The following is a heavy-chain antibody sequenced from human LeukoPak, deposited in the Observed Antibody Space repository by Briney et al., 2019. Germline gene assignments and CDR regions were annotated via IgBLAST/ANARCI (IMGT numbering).Heavy chain of an antibody. CDR2: IYTGGST. CDR1: GVSITSGNDY. Sequence: SETLSLTCNVSGVSITSGNDYWGWIRQPRGKGLEWIANIYTGGSTYYNPALQNRAAISIDTSKDQFFLRLTSLTAADTAVYYCARGPFYDYVWGSYLTTWGQGTLVTVSS. V-gene: IGHV4-39*07. CDR3: ARGPFYDYVWGSYLTT. J-gene: IGHJ5*02. D-gene: IGHD3-16*02.